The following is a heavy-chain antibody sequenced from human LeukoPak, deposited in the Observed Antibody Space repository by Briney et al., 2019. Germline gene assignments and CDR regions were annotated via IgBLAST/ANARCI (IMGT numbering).Heavy chain of an antibody. CDR3: AKDTAMLPGETDYYYYYYMDV. J-gene: IGHJ6*03. D-gene: IGHD5-18*01. CDR2: IRYDGSNK. Sequence: PGGSLRLSCAASGFTFSSYGMHWVRQAPGKWLEWVAFIRYDGSNKYYADSVKGRFTISRDNSKNTLYLQMNSLRAEDTAVYYCAKDTAMLPGETDYYYYYYMDVWGKGTTVTVSS. CDR1: GFTFSSYG. V-gene: IGHV3-30*02.